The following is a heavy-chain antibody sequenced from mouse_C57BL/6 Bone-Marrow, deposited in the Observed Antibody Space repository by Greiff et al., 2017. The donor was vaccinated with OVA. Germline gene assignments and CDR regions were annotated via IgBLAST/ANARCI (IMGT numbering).Heavy chain of an antibody. D-gene: IGHD2-2*01. CDR2: ISDGGSYI. Sequence: EVMLVESGGGLVKPGGSLKLSCAASGFTFSSYAMSWVRQTPEKRLEWVATISDGGSYIYYPDNVKGRFTISRDNAKNNLYLQMSHLKSEDTAMYYCARWLRPMGYWGQGTSVTVSS. CDR1: GFTFSSYA. V-gene: IGHV5-4*03. CDR3: ARWLRPMGY. J-gene: IGHJ4*01.